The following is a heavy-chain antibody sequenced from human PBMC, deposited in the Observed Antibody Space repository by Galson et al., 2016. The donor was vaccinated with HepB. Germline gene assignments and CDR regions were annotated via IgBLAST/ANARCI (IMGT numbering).Heavy chain of an antibody. CDR2: ISDDGRTK. D-gene: IGHD5-12*01. CDR1: GFIFSNYA. CDR3: ARDQKYSGTDFYFAMDV. J-gene: IGHJ6*04. Sequence: SLRLSCAASGFIFSNYAIHWVRQAPGQGLEWVAVISDDGRTKYFADSVKGRFIVSRDDSKNTLYLQMNTLRPEDTAVYYCARDQKYSGTDFYFAMDVWGKGATVTVSS. V-gene: IGHV3-30*04.